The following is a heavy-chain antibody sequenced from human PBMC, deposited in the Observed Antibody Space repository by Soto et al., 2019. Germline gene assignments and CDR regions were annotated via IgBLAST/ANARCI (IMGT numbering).Heavy chain of an antibody. V-gene: IGHV3-48*04. CDR3: ARDRDWAFDY. CDR2: IFVDSSII. J-gene: IGHJ4*02. Sequence: GGSLRLSCVGSGFTFNNYGIHWVRQAPGKGLEWVSYIFVDSSIIYYADSVKGRFTVSRDNAQNSLFLVMNSLRAEDTAVYYCARDRDWAFDYWGQGTLVTVSS. CDR1: GFTFNNYG. D-gene: IGHD3-9*01.